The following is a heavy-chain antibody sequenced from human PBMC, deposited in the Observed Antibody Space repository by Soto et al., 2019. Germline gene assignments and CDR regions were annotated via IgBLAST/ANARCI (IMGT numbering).Heavy chain of an antibody. CDR2: ISYDGSNK. Sequence: GGSLRLSCAASGFTFSSYAMHWVRQAPGKGLEWVAVISYDGSNKYYADSVKGRFTISRDNSKNTLYLQMNSLRAEDTAVYYCARDSELLWFGESVRAFDIWGQGTMVTVSS. CDR1: GFTFSSYA. D-gene: IGHD3-10*01. CDR3: ARDSELLWFGESVRAFDI. V-gene: IGHV3-30-3*01. J-gene: IGHJ3*02.